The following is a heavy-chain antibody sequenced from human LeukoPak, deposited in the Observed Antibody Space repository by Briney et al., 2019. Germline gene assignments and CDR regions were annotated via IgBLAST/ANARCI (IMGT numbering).Heavy chain of an antibody. V-gene: IGHV3-23*01. Sequence: GGSLRLSCTVSGFTLSSYEMSWIRQAPGKGLEWVSIIFGNGDTTYYADSVKGRFTVSRDNSKDTLYLQMNDLRPDDTAIYYCAKRNTMVRGGPCFDYWGQGLLVTVSS. D-gene: IGHD3-10*01. CDR2: IFGNGDTT. CDR3: AKRNTMVRGGPCFDY. CDR1: GFTLSSYE. J-gene: IGHJ4*02.